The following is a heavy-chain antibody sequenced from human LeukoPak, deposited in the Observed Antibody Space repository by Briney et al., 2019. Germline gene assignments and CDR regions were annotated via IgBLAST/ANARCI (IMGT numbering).Heavy chain of an antibody. Sequence: ASETLSLTCTVSGGSISSSSYYWGWIRQPPGKGLEWIGSIYYSRSTYYNPSLKRRVTISVDTSKNQFSLKLSSVTAADTAVYYCARHDHYYDSSGYYPRFDPWAREPWSPSPQ. CDR3: ARHDHYYDSSGYYPRFDP. J-gene: IGHJ5*02. D-gene: IGHD3-22*01. CDR1: GGSISSSSYY. CDR2: IYYSRST. V-gene: IGHV4-39*01.